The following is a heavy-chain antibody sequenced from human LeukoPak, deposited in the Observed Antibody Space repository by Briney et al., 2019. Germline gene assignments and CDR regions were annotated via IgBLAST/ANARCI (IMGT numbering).Heavy chain of an antibody. D-gene: IGHD1-1*01. V-gene: IGHV3-7*01. CDR3: ARPTTSAFDI. CDR2: MDQDGSEK. J-gene: IGHJ3*02. Sequence: EWVANMDQDGSEKYYVASVKGRFTVSRDNAKNSLYLQMNSLRAEDTAVYYCARPTTSAFDIWGQGTMVTVSS.